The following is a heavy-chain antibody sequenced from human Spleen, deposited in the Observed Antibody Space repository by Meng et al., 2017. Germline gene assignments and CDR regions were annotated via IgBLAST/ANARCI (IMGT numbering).Heavy chain of an antibody. CDR1: GYRFSSYW. J-gene: IGHJ3*02. CDR3: ARQYGSGSYYNWPFDI. CDR2: IYPGDSDT. Sequence: GGSLRLSCKASGYRFSSYWIGWVRQMPGKGLEWMGIIYPGDSDTRYSPSFQGQVTISADKSISTAYLQWSSLKASDTAMYYCARQYGSGSYYNWPFDIWGQGTMVTVSS. V-gene: IGHV5-51*01. D-gene: IGHD3-10*01.